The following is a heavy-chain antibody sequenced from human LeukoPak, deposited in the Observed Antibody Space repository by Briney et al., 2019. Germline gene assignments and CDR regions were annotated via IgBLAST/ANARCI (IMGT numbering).Heavy chain of an antibody. J-gene: IGHJ4*02. CDR1: GFTFSTYS. CDR3: ARAIGYCSDGSCYHFFDY. D-gene: IGHD2-15*01. V-gene: IGHV3-48*01. CDR2: VSSSSSTI. Sequence: PGGSLRLSCTASGFTFSTYSMTWVRQAPGKGLEWVSYVSSSSSTIDYVDSVKGRFTISRDNAKNPLSLQMNSLRAEDTAVYYCARAIGYCSDGSCYHFFDYWGQGTLVTVSS.